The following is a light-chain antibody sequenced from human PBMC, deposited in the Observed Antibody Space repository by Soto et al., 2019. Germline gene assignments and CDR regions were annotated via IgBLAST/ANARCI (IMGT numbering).Light chain of an antibody. Sequence: DIQMTQSPSTLSLSVGDRATITCRASQTISNWLSWYQQKPGKAPKLLIYDASRLESGVASRFSGSGSGTEFTLTISSLQHDDFVNYYYQQDNTHSRTFGQGTKVEIK. CDR1: QTISNW. V-gene: IGKV1-5*01. J-gene: IGKJ1*01. CDR3: QQDNTHSRT. CDR2: DAS.